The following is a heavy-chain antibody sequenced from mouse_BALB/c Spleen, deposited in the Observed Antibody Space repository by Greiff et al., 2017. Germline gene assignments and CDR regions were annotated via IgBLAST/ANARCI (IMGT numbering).Heavy chain of an antibody. V-gene: IGHV1-54*01. CDR2: INPGSGGT. Sequence: VQLQQSGAELVRPGTSVKVSCKASGYAFTNYLIEWVKQRPGQGLEWIGVINPGSGGTNYNEKFKGKATLTADKSSSTAYMQLSSLTSDDSAVYFCARLYDGYYWYFDVWGAGTTVTVSS. CDR3: ARLYDGYYWYFDV. J-gene: IGHJ1*01. CDR1: GYAFTNYL. D-gene: IGHD2-3*01.